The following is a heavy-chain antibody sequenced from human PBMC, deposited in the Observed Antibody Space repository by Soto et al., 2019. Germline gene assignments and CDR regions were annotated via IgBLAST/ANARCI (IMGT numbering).Heavy chain of an antibody. Sequence: QVQLVQSGAEVKKPGASVKVSCKASGYTFTSYYMHWVRQAPGQGLEWMGIINPSGGSTSYAQKLQGRVTMTRDTSASTVYMERSSLRSEDTAVYYGARMYSSGWSYWFDPWGQGTLVTVSS. CDR1: GYTFTSYY. V-gene: IGHV1-46*04. CDR2: INPSGGST. J-gene: IGHJ5*02. CDR3: ARMYSSGWSYWFDP. D-gene: IGHD6-19*01.